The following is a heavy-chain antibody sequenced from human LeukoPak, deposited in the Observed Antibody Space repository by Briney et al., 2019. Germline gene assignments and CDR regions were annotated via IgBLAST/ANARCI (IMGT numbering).Heavy chain of an antibody. CDR3: ARYVQLDDAFDI. J-gene: IGHJ3*02. D-gene: IGHD1-1*01. Sequence: SETLSLTCTVSGGSISSSSYYWGWFRQPPGKGLEWIGSIYYSGSTYYNPSLKSRITISVDTSKNQFSLRLSSVTAADTAVYYCARYVQLDDAFDIWGQGTMVTVSS. CDR2: IYYSGST. V-gene: IGHV4-39*07. CDR1: GGSISSSSYY.